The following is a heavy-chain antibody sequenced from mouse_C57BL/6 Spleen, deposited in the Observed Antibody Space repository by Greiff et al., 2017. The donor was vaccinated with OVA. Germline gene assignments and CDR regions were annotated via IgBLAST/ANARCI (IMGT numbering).Heavy chain of an antibody. CDR1: GYTFTSYW. V-gene: IGHV1-64*01. CDR2: IHPNSGST. CDR3: ARGYGYYDAMDY. Sequence: VQLQQPGAELVKPGASVKLSCKASGYTFTSYWMHWVKQRPGQGLEWIGMIHPNSGSTNYNEKFKSKATLTVDKSSSTAYMQLSSLTSEDSAVYYCARGYGYYDAMDYWGQGTSVTVSS. J-gene: IGHJ4*01. D-gene: IGHD2-2*01.